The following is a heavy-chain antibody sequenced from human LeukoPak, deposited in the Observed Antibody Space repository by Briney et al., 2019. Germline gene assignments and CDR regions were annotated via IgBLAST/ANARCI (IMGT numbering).Heavy chain of an antibody. CDR2: INHSGST. J-gene: IGHJ4*02. V-gene: IGHV4-34*01. CDR3: ARGPVPIWFGGLLEYYFDY. D-gene: IGHD3-10*01. CDR1: GFTFRTHS. Sequence: GSLRLSCAASGFTFRTHSMNWVRQPPGKGLEWIGEINHSGSTNYNPSLKSRVAISVDTSKNQFSLKLSSVTAADTAVYYCARGPVPIWFGGLLEYYFDYWGQGTLVTVSS.